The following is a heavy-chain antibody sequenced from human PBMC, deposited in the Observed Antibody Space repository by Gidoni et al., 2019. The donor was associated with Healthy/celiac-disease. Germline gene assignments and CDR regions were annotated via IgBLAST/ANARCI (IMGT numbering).Heavy chain of an antibody. CDR1: GESFSGYY. J-gene: IGHJ4*02. D-gene: IGHD6-19*01. Sequence: QVQLQQWGAGLLKPSETLSLTCAVYGESFSGYYSSWIRQPPGKGLEWIGEINHSGSTNYNPSLKSRVTISVDTSKNQFSLKLSSVTAADTAVYYCARGRFLRPSYSSGWYPTPANYFDYWGQGTLVTVSS. CDR2: INHSGST. V-gene: IGHV4-34*01. CDR3: ARGRFLRPSYSSGWYPTPANYFDY.